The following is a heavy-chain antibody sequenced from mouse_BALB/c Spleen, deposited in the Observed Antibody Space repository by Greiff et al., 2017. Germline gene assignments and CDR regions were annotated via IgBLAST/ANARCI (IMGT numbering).Heavy chain of an antibody. V-gene: IGHV5-17*02. Sequence: EVHLVESGGGLVQPGGSRKLSCAASGFTFSSFGMHWVRQAPEKGLEWVAYISSGSSTIYYADTVKGRFTISRDNPKNTLFLQMTSLRSEDTAMYYCARSSLYYRYDYYAMDYWGQGTSVTVSS. CDR1: GFTFSSFG. J-gene: IGHJ4*01. D-gene: IGHD2-14*01. CDR2: ISSGSSTI. CDR3: ARSSLYYRYDYYAMDY.